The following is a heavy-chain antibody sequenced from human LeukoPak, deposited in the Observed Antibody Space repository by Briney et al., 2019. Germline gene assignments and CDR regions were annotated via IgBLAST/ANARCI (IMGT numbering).Heavy chain of an antibody. Sequence: GASVKVSCKASGGTFSSYAISWVRQAPGQGLEWMGGIIPIFGTANYAQKFQGRVTITADESTSTAYMELSSLRSEDTAVYYCARVLGYCSGGSFNPSFLILCWFDPWGQGTLVTVSP. V-gene: IGHV1-69*13. J-gene: IGHJ5*02. CDR1: GGTFSSYA. CDR3: ARVLGYCSGGSFNPSFLILCWFDP. CDR2: IIPIFGTA. D-gene: IGHD2-15*01.